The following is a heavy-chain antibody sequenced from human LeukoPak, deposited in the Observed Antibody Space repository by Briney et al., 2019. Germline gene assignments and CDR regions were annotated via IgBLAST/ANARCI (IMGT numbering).Heavy chain of an antibody. D-gene: IGHD2-15*01. CDR2: INPSGGST. CDR1: GYTFTSDY. V-gene: IGHV1-46*01. Sequence: ASVKVSCKASGYTFTSDYMHWVRQAPGQGLEWMGIINPSGGSTSYAQKFQGRVTMTRDTSTSTVYMELSSLRSEDTAVYYCARGRLLYCSGGSCYQGRYYFDYWGQGTLVTVSS. J-gene: IGHJ4*02. CDR3: ARGRLLYCSGGSCYQGRYYFDY.